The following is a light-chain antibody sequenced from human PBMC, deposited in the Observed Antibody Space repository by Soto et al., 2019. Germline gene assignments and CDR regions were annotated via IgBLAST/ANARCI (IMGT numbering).Light chain of an antibody. Sequence: QSVLTQPASVSGSPGQSITISCTGTSSDVGGYNSVSWYQQHPGKAPKLMIYEVSNRPSGVSNRFSGSKSGSTASLTISGLQTEDEADYYCSSYTSSNTWVFGGGTKVTVL. J-gene: IGLJ3*02. CDR3: SSYTSSNTWV. CDR1: SSDVGGYNS. V-gene: IGLV2-14*01. CDR2: EVS.